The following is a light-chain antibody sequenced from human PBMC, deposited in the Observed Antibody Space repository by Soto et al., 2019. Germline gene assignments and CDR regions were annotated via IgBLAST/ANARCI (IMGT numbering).Light chain of an antibody. CDR3: QQYDKWPRT. CDR1: QSVSSY. J-gene: IGKJ1*01. CDR2: GAS. Sequence: EIVLTQSPATLSLSPGERAPLSCRASQSVSSYLAWYQQKPGQAPGLLIYGASARATGIPARFSGGGSGAEYTLTISSLQSEDFAVYYCQQYDKWPRTFGQGTKVDIK. V-gene: IGKV3-15*01.